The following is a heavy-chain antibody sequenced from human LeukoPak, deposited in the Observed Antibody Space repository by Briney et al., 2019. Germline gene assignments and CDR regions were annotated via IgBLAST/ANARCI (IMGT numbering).Heavy chain of an antibody. J-gene: IGHJ4*02. V-gene: IGHV3-23*01. CDR1: GFTFSSYA. Sequence: GASLRLSCAASGFTFSSYAMSWVRQAPGKGLEWISGISGSGGTTYYADSVKGRFTISRDNSKNTLYLQMNTLRAEDTAVYYCAKASYYYDSSGYYRLGYFNYWGQGTLVTVSP. CDR2: ISGSGGTT. D-gene: IGHD3-22*01. CDR3: AKASYYYDSSGYYRLGYFNY.